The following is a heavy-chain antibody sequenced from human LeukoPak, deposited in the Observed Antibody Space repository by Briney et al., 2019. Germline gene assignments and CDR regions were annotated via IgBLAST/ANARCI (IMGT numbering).Heavy chain of an antibody. CDR1: GFSLSTAGVA. Sequence: ESGPTLVNPTQTLTLTCSFSGFSLSTAGVAVGXXXXXXXXALEWLALIYWDDDKRYTPSLKSRLTITKDTSKNQVVLTMTDMDPMDTATYFCARQGLSATAEYFQNWGQGTLVTVSS. CDR3: ARQGLSATAEYFQN. CDR2: IYWDDDK. D-gene: IGHD5/OR15-5a*01. V-gene: IGHV2-5*02. J-gene: IGHJ1*01.